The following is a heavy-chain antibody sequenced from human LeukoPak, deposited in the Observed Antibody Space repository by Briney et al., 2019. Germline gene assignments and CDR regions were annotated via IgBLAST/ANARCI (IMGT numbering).Heavy chain of an antibody. CDR3: ARLSSWQDY. CDR2: ISGSGGST. Sequence: GGSLRLSCAASGFTFSSYATSWVRQAPGKGLEWVSAISGSGGSTYYADSVKGRFTISRDNAKNSLYLQMNSLRAEDTAVYYCARLSSWQDYWGQGTLVTVSS. J-gene: IGHJ4*02. V-gene: IGHV3-23*01. CDR1: GFTFSSYA. D-gene: IGHD6-13*01.